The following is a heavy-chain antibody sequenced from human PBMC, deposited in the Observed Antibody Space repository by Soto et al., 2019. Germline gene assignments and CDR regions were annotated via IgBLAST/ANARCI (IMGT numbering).Heavy chain of an antibody. CDR3: ARGVTATSFPFDY. Sequence: EVQLVECAGDLVQPGRSLRLSCAAAGFTFSSYAMHWVRQAPGKGLEYVSAISSNGGSTYYANSVKGRFTISRDNSKNTLYLQMGSLRAEDMAVYYCARGVTATSFPFDYWGQGTLVIVSS. D-gene: IGHD2-21*02. V-gene: IGHV3-64*01. CDR1: GFTFSSYA. CDR2: ISSNGGST. J-gene: IGHJ4*02.